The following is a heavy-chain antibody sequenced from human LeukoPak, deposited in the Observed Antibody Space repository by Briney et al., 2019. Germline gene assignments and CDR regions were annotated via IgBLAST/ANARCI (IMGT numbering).Heavy chain of an antibody. CDR1: EFTFSSYW. CDR3: ARGANSGYYYPLYYFDS. J-gene: IGHJ4*02. Sequence: PGGSLRLSCTASEFTFSSYWMSWVRQAPGKGLEWVANIRQDGSERYYLDSVKGRFTISRDNAKKSLYLQMSTLTGEDTAVYYCARGANSGYYYPLYYFDSCGQGTLVTGSS. V-gene: IGHV3-7*01. D-gene: IGHD1-26*01. CDR2: IRQDGSER.